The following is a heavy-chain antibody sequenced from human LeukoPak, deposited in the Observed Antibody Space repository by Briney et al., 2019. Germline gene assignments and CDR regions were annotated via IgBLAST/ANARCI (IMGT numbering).Heavy chain of an antibody. D-gene: IGHD6-19*01. J-gene: IGHJ4*02. V-gene: IGHV4-59*01. CDR3: VKHGSGWSFDY. CDR1: SASISSYY. Sequence: PSETLSLTCTVYSASISSYYWGWIRQSPGKGLEWIGYIQNTGGTNYNPSLKSRVSISKDTSKNHFSLQVRSVTAADTAVYYCVKHGSGWSFDYWGQGTLVTVSS. CDR2: IQNTGGT.